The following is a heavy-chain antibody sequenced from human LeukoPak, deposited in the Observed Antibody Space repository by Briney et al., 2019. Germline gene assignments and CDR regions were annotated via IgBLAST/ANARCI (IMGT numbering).Heavy chain of an antibody. CDR2: IYPRDGST. CDR1: GYTFTSCG. V-gene: IGHV1-46*01. CDR3: ARDQEGFDY. J-gene: IGHJ4*02. Sequence: ASVKVSCKASGYTFTSCGINWVRQAPGQGLEWMGMIYPRDGSTSYAQKFQGRVTVTRDTSTSTVHMELSGLRSEDTAVYYCARDQEGFDYWGQGTLVTVSS.